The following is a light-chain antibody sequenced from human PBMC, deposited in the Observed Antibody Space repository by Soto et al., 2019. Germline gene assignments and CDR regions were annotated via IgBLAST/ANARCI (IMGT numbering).Light chain of an antibody. Sequence: EVVMTQSPATLSVSPGERATLSCKASRSVASHYLACYQHKPGQAPRLLMYGISSRATGVPDRFSGRGSGTDFTLTISRLEPEDFAVYYCQQDTDWPLTFGQGTKVDSK. CDR1: RSVASHY. CDR3: QQDTDWPLT. J-gene: IGKJ1*01. CDR2: GIS. V-gene: IGKV3-20*01.